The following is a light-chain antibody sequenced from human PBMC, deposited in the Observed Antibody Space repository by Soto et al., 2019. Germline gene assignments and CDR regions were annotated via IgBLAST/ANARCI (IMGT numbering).Light chain of an antibody. CDR1: QTISRW. Sequence: IQMTQSPSTLSASVGDTVTITCRASQTISRWLAWYQQKPGKAPRLLIYTASTLESGVPSRFSASGSGTEFTLTISSLHPDDFATYYCQEYNNYWTFGQGTKVAIK. J-gene: IGKJ1*01. CDR2: TAS. CDR3: QEYNNYWT. V-gene: IGKV1-5*01.